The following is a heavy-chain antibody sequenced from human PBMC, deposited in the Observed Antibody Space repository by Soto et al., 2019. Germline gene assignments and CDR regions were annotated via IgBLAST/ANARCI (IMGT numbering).Heavy chain of an antibody. CDR1: GFSFTSYW. D-gene: IGHD3-3*01. CDR2: IYPRDSDT. CDR3: ARTGVADAFGI. J-gene: IGHJ3*02. Sequence: VESLKISCSAPGFSFTSYWTGCGRQVPGKGLECMGIIYPRDSDTRYNPSCQGQVTISGDESINCAYLQWSSLKTSDTAMYSGARTGVADAFGIWGRGTMVTVAS. V-gene: IGHV5-51*01.